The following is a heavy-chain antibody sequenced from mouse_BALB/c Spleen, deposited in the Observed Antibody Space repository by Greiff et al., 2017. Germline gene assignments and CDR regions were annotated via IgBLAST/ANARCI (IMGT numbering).Heavy chain of an antibody. J-gene: IGHJ3*01. V-gene: IGHV5-4*02. D-gene: IGHD2-14*01. Sequence: DVMLVESGGGLVKPGGSLKLSCAASGFTFSDYYMYWVRQTPEKRLEWVATISDGGSYTYYPDSVKGRFTISRDNAKNNLYLQMSSLKSEDTAMYYCARGGRYDAAWFAYWGQGTLVTVSA. CDR1: GFTFSDYY. CDR3: ARGGRYDAAWFAY. CDR2: ISDGGSYT.